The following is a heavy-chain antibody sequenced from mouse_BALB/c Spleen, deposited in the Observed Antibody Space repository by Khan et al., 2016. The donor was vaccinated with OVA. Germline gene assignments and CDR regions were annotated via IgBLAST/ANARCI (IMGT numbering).Heavy chain of an antibody. CDR3: ARHDVMDY. J-gene: IGHJ4*01. CDR1: GYAFSSYW. Sequence: QVRLQQSGAELVRPGSSVKISCKASGYAFSSYWMNWVKQRPGQGLEWIGQIYPGDGDTNYNGKFKGKATLTADKSSSTAYMQLSSLTSEDSAVYFCARHDVMDYWGQGTSVTVSS. V-gene: IGHV1-80*01. CDR2: IYPGDGDT.